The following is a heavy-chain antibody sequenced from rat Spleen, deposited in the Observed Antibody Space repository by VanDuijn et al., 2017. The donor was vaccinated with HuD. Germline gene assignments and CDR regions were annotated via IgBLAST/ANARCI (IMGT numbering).Heavy chain of an antibody. D-gene: IGHD1-11*01. CDR1: GFTFSNYG. V-gene: IGHV5-27*01. CDR2: ITNSGGST. CDR3: TTGINYGFAY. J-gene: IGHJ3*01. Sequence: EVQLVESGGGLVQPGRSLKLSCAASGFTFSNYGMAWVRQAPTKGLEWVASITNSGGSTYYRDSVKGRFTISRDNAKSTLYLQMDSLRSEDTATYYCTTGINYGFAYWGQGTLVTVSS.